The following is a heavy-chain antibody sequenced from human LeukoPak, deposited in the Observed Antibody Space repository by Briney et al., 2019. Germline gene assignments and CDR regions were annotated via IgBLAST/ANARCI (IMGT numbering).Heavy chain of an antibody. D-gene: IGHD5-24*01. CDR2: ISYDGSNK. CDR3: AKEKLDC. Sequence: PGGSLRLSCAASGFTFSSYGMHWVRQAPGKGLEWVAVISYDGSNKYYADSVKGRFTISRDNSKNTLYLQMNSLRAEDTAVYYCAKEKLDCWGQGTLVTVSS. V-gene: IGHV3-30*18. J-gene: IGHJ4*02. CDR1: GFTFSSYG.